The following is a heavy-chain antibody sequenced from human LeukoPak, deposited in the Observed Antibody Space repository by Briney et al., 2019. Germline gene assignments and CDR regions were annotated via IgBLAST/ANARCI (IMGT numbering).Heavy chain of an antibody. CDR3: ARDTGYSSSRYRGDWFDP. CDR2: ISGTSTYT. D-gene: IGHD6-13*01. J-gene: IGHJ5*02. CDR1: GFTFSSYT. Sequence: RTGGSLRLSCAASGFTFSSYTMNWVRQAPGKGLEWVSVISGTSTYTSFADSVKGRFTISRDNAKNSLYLQMNSLRVEDTAMYYCARDTGYSSSRYRGDWFDPWGQGTLVTVSS. V-gene: IGHV3-21*01.